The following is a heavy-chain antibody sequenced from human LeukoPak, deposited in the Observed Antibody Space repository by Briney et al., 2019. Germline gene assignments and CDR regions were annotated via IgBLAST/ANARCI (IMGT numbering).Heavy chain of an antibody. D-gene: IGHD2-2*01. J-gene: IGHJ4*02. Sequence: SETLSRNCAVYGGSFSGYYWSWIRQPPGKGLEWIGEINHSGSTNYNPSLKSRVTISVDTSKNQFSLKLSSVTAADTAVYYCARVYCSSTSCYGDYWGQGTLVTVSS. CDR1: GGSFSGYY. CDR2: INHSGST. V-gene: IGHV4-34*01. CDR3: ARVYCSSTSCYGDY.